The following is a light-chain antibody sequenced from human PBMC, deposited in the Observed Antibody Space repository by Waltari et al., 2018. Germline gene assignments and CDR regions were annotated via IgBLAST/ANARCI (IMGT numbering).Light chain of an antibody. V-gene: IGKV3-11*01. CDR3: LQRTNWPPT. J-gene: IGKJ4*01. CDR1: QSVSNS. Sequence: EVVMTQSPATLSLSPGDRATLPCRASQSVSNSLSWYQQKPGQAPRLLIYNAITRATGIPARFSGSGSGTDFTLTIGSLEPEDAAVYFCLQRTNWPPTFGGGTTVEIK. CDR2: NAI.